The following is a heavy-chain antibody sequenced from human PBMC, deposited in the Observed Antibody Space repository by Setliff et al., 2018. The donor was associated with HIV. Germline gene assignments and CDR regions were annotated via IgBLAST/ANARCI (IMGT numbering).Heavy chain of an antibody. J-gene: IGHJ4*02. CDR1: GGSFSGYH. Sequence: ETLSLTCAVYGGSFSGYHWSWVRQVPGKGLEWVSNTKFDGSESYYVDSVKGRFIASTDNAKNSLFLQMNSLKAEDTAVYYCARAYNVYDYRFDSSGYDYWGQGTLVTVSS. CDR2: TKFDGSES. D-gene: IGHD3-22*01. V-gene: IGHV3-7*03. CDR3: ARAYNVYDYRFDSSGYDY.